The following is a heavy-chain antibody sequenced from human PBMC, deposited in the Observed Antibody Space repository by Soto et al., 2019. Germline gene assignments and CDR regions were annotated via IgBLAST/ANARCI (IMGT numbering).Heavy chain of an antibody. CDR2: ISSTGRST. V-gene: IGHV3-23*01. D-gene: IGHD3-22*01. CDR1: GLTFISYD. CDR3: AKWLPYDSSGSALDY. Sequence: GGSLRPSGAGSGLTFISYDMSWVPDAPGKGLEWVSQISSTGRSTKYADSVKGRFTICRDNSKNTLYLEMNSLRAEDTAVYNCAKWLPYDSSGSALDYWGQGTLVTVSS. J-gene: IGHJ4*02.